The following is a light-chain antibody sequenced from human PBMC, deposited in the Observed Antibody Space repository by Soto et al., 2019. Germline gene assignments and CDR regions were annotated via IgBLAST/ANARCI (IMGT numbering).Light chain of an antibody. CDR2: TNN. V-gene: IGLV1-44*01. Sequence: QSVLTQPPSVSGTPGQRITISCSGSTSNIESHSVNWFQLVPGTAPKLLIITNNVRPSGIPDRFSASKSGASASLVISGLQSEDEATYYCATWDDSRKGVFGTGTKLTVL. CDR3: ATWDDSRKGV. CDR1: TSNIESHS. J-gene: IGLJ1*01.